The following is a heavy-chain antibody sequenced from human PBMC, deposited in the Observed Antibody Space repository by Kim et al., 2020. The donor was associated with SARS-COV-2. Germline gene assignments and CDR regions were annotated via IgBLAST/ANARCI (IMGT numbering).Heavy chain of an antibody. CDR1: GGTFSSYA. D-gene: IGHD2-2*01. CDR3: ARAPRVLSSSTSPYYYYYGMDV. J-gene: IGHJ6*02. V-gene: IGHV1-69*13. Sequence: SVKVSCKASGGTFSSYAISWVRQAPGQGLEWMGGIIPIFGTANYAQKFQGRVTITADESTSTAYMELSSLRSEDTAVYYCARAPRVLSSSTSPYYYYYGMDVWGQGTTVTVSS. CDR2: IIPIFGTA.